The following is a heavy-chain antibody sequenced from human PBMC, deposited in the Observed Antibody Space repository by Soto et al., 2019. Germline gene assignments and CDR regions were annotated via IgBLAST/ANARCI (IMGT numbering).Heavy chain of an antibody. V-gene: IGHV1-18*04. Sequence: ASVKVSCKTSGNTFSTYYMHWVRQAPGQGLEWMGWISAYNGNTNYAQKLQGRVTMTTDTSTSTAYMELRSLRSDDTAVYYCARDGGVQDRFDPWGQGTLVTVSS. CDR3: ARDGGVQDRFDP. CDR2: ISAYNGNT. CDR1: GNTFSTYY. D-gene: IGHD2-8*02. J-gene: IGHJ5*02.